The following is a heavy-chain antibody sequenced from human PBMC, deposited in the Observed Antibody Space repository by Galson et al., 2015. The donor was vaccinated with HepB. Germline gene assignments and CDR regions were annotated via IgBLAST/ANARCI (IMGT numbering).Heavy chain of an antibody. J-gene: IGHJ6*02. CDR2: ISYDGSNK. CDR3: AKGSLWIQLDRGMDV. Sequence: SLRLSCAASGFTFSSYGMHWVRQAPGKGLEWVAVISYDGSNKYYADSVKGRFTISRDNSRNTLYLQMNSLRAEDTAVYYCAKGSLWIQLDRGMDVWGQGTTVTVSS. CDR1: GFTFSSYG. V-gene: IGHV3-30*18. D-gene: IGHD5-18*01.